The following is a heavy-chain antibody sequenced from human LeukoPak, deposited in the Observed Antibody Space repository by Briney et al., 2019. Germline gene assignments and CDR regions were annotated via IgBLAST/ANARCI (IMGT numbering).Heavy chain of an antibody. V-gene: IGHV3-33*07. Sequence: GGSLRLSCIPSGFTFNSYAMFWVRQAPGKGLEWVSLIWYDGSNKYYADSVKGRFTISRGNSKNTLFLQMNSLRAEDTAVCYCARARGWQPNYYYYMDVWGTGTTVTVSS. D-gene: IGHD2-15*01. J-gene: IGHJ6*03. CDR1: GFTFNSYA. CDR3: ARARGWQPNYYYYMDV. CDR2: IWYDGSNK.